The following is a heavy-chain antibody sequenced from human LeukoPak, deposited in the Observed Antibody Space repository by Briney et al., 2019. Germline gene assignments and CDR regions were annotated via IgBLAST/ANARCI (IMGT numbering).Heavy chain of an antibody. V-gene: IGHV3-30*02. CDR3: AKVPNPYSSSWYAGVNY. Sequence: PGGSLRLSCAASGFTFSSYGMHWVRQAPGKGLEWVAFIRYDGSNKYYADSVKGRFTISRDNSKNTLYLQMNSLRAEDTAVYYCAKVPNPYSSSWYAGVNYWGQGTLVTVSS. D-gene: IGHD6-13*01. CDR1: GFTFSSYG. J-gene: IGHJ4*02. CDR2: IRYDGSNK.